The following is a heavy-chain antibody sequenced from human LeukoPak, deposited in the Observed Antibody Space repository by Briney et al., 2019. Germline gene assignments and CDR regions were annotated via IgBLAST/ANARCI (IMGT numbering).Heavy chain of an antibody. J-gene: IGHJ4*02. CDR3: ARERVYYYDSSGLGY. V-gene: IGHV3-30-3*01. Sequence: GGSLRLSCAASGFTFSSYAMYWVRQAPGKGLEWVAVISYDGSNKYYADSVKGRFTISRDNSKNTLYLQMNSLRAEDTAVYYCARERVYYYDSSGLGYWGQGTLVTVSS. D-gene: IGHD3-22*01. CDR2: ISYDGSNK. CDR1: GFTFSSYA.